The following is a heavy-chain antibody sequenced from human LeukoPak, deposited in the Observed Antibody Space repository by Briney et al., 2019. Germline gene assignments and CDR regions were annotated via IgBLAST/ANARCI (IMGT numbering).Heavy chain of an antibody. J-gene: IGHJ6*02. D-gene: IGHD2-8*01. Sequence: SETLSLTCIVSGGSVSSGSYYWSWIRQPPGKGLEWIGYIYYSGSTNYNPSLKSRVTISVDTSKNQFSLKLSSVTAADTAVYYCARDARVCTNGVCYGMDVWGQGTTVTVSS. V-gene: IGHV4-61*01. CDR3: ARDARVCTNGVCYGMDV. CDR1: GGSVSSGSYY. CDR2: IYYSGST.